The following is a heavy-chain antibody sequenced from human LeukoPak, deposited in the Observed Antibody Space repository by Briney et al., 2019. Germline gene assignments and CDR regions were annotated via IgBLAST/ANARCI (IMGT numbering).Heavy chain of an antibody. Sequence: PSETLSLTCRVSGASISGYYWSWIRQPPGKGLEWIGHMYYSGGTTYNPSLKSRVSISLDTSKKHFSLVLSSVTAADTAVYYCAGTGLFFDYWSQGTLVTVSS. CDR2: MYYSGGT. J-gene: IGHJ4*02. CDR3: AGTGLFFDY. V-gene: IGHV4-59*12. CDR1: GASISGYY. D-gene: IGHD7-27*01.